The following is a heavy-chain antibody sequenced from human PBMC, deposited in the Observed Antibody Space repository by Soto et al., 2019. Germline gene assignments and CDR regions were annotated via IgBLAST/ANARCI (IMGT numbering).Heavy chain of an antibody. V-gene: IGHV4-59*01. CDR3: ARVNSYGLTIDY. Sequence: SETLSLTCTVSGGSISNYYWSWIRQPPGKGLEWIGYIYYSGSTNYNPSLKSRVTISVDTSKNQFSLKLSSVTAADTAVYYCARVNSYGLTIDYWGQGTLVTVSS. CDR1: GGSISNYY. D-gene: IGHD5-18*01. CDR2: IYYSGST. J-gene: IGHJ4*02.